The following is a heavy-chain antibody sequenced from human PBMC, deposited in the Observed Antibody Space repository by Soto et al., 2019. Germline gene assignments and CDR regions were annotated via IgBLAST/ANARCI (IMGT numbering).Heavy chain of an antibody. CDR2: IIPIFGTA. CDR3: ARYGGNPNFEY. J-gene: IGHJ4*02. V-gene: IGHV1-69*13. D-gene: IGHD2-15*01. Sequence: SVKVSCKASGCTFSSYAISWVRQAPGQGLEWMGGIIPIFGTANYAQKFQGRVTITADESTSTAYMELSSLRSGDTAVYYCARYGGNPNFEYWGQRTLVTVSS. CDR1: GCTFSSYA.